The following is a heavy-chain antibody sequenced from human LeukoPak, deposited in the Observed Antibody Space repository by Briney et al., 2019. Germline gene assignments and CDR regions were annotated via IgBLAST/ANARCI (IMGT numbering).Heavy chain of an antibody. Sequence: GGSLRLSCAVSGFTFSISWMHWVRQAPGKGLVWVSRIKGDGTTTNYADSVKGRFTISRDNAKNSVYLQMNSLRVEDTAVYYCANSLLGGQGTLVTVSS. CDR3: ANSLL. D-gene: IGHD4-23*01. CDR2: IKGDGTTT. J-gene: IGHJ4*02. V-gene: IGHV3-74*01. CDR1: GFTFSISW.